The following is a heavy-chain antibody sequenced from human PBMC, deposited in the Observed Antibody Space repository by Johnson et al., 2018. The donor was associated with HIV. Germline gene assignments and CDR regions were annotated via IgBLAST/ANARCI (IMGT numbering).Heavy chain of an antibody. J-gene: IGHJ3*02. CDR2: ISFDGNLK. D-gene: IGHD3-10*01. V-gene: IGHV3-33*08. Sequence: QVQLVESGGGVVQPGKSLTLSCVGSGLSFSNFGIHWVRQAPGKGPEWVAVISFDGNLKIYADSVKGRFTISRDNAKNSLYLQMNSLRAEDTALYYCARDRGWGDAFDIWGQGTMVTVSS. CDR3: ARDRGWGDAFDI. CDR1: GLSFSNFG.